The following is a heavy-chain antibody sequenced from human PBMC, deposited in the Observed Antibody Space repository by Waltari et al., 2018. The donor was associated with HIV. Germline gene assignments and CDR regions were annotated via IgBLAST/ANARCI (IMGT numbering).Heavy chain of an antibody. CDR3: ARDPGGADAFDF. CDR1: GFSFRSYW. CDR2: IKQDGSEK. Sequence: EVQLVESGGGLVPPGGSLSISCAVSGFSFRSYWMSWVRQAAGKGLEWVANIKQDGSEKYYVDSVKGRFNISRDNAKNSLYLQMNSLRDEDTAVYYCARDPGGADAFDFWGQGTMVTVSS. D-gene: IGHD3-16*01. V-gene: IGHV3-7*01. J-gene: IGHJ3*01.